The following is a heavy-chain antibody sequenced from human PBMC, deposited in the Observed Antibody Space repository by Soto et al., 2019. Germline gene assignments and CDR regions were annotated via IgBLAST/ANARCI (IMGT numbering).Heavy chain of an antibody. V-gene: IGHV3-33*01. D-gene: IGHD4-17*01. CDR3: ARGWDDYGAFDY. CDR1: GFTFSSYG. J-gene: IGHJ4*02. Sequence: QVQLVESGGGVVQPGRSLRLSCAASGFTFSSYGMHWVRQAPGKGLEWVAVIWYDGSNKYYADSVKGRFTISRDNSKTTLYLQMNSLRAEDTAVYYCARGWDDYGAFDYCGQGTLVTVSS. CDR2: IWYDGSNK.